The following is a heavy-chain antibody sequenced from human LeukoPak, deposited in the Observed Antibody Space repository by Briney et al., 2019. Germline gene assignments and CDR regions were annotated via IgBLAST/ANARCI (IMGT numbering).Heavy chain of an antibody. CDR2: VKEDGSEK. V-gene: IGHV3-7*03. CDR1: GFTFSRHW. J-gene: IGHJ4*02. Sequence: PGGSLRLSCAASGFTFSRHWMSWVRQAPGKGLEWVADVKEDGSEKTYVDSVKGRFTISRDNAKNSLYLQMNSLRAEDTAVYYCAKDDHGGSGWRDYFDQWGQGTPVTVSS. D-gene: IGHD6-19*01. CDR3: AKDDHGGSGWRDYFDQ.